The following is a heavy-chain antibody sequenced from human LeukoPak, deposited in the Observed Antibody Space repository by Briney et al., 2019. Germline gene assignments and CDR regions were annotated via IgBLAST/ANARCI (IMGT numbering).Heavy chain of an antibody. CDR1: GGSLSSGGYY. CDR2: IYYSGST. J-gene: IGHJ6*02. V-gene: IGHV4-31*03. D-gene: IGHD4-11*01. CDR3: ASMYSNYGQYYGMDV. Sequence: PSQTLSLTCTVSGGSLSSGGYYWSWIRQHPGTGLEWIGYIYYSGSTYYNPSLKSRVTISVDTSKNQFSLKLSSVTAADTAVYYCASMYSNYGQYYGMDVWGQGTTVTVSS.